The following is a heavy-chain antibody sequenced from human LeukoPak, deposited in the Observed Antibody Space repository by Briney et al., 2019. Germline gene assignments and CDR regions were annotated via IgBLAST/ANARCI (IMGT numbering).Heavy chain of an antibody. D-gene: IGHD2-15*01. CDR3: ARPRIFCSGGSCYRPDAFDI. J-gene: IGHJ3*02. CDR2: INHSGST. Sequence: PSETLSLTCAVYGGSFSGYYWSWIRQPPGKGLEWIGEINHSGSTNYNPSLKSRVTISVDTSKNQFSLKLSSVTAADTAVYHCARPRIFCSGGSCYRPDAFDIWGQGTMVTVSS. CDR1: GGSFSGYY. V-gene: IGHV4-34*01.